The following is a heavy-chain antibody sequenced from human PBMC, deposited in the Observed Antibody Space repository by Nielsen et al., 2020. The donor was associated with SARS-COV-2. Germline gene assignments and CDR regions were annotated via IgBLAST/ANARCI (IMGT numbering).Heavy chain of an antibody. CDR3: ARVTTVSSTWNYYYGMDV. D-gene: IGHD4-11*01. CDR1: GFSFSGYA. Sequence: GGSLRLSCAASGFSFSGYAMTWVRQAPGKGLEWVSYISSSSSTIYYADSVKGRFTISRDNAKNSLYLQMNSLRDEDTAVYYCARVTTVSSTWNYYYGMDVWGQGTTVTVSS. J-gene: IGHJ6*02. CDR2: ISSSSSTI. V-gene: IGHV3-48*02.